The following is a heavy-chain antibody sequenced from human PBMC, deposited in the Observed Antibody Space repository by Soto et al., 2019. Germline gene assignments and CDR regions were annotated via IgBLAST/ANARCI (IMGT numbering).Heavy chain of an antibody. V-gene: IGHV4-30-4*01. CDR1: GGSISSGDYY. Sequence: PSETLSLTCTVSGGSISSGDYYWSWIRQPPGKGLEWIGYIYYSRSSYYNPSLKSRLTISVDTSKNQFSLKLSSVTAADTAVYYCAIKVVPAAMDYYYYYGMDVWGQGTTVTVSS. CDR3: AIKVVPAAMDYYYYYGMDV. CDR2: IYYSRSS. J-gene: IGHJ6*02. D-gene: IGHD2-2*01.